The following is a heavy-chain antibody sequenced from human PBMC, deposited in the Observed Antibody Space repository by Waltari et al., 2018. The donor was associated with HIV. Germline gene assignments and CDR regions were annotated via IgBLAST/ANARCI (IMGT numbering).Heavy chain of an antibody. CDR2: IKQDGSGK. D-gene: IGHD1-26*01. CDR1: VFHFRLSC. CDR3: AKYSGSYWGAHNWFDP. J-gene: IGHJ5*02. Sequence: EVQLVECGGGLVQPGGSLTHSCGAYVFHFRLSCMSWLRQALGKGLEGGASIKQDGSGKHYADSVRGRFTISRDNTKNSLYLQMNSLRAEDTAVYYCAKYSGSYWGAHNWFDPWGQGTLVTVSS. V-gene: IGHV3-7*01.